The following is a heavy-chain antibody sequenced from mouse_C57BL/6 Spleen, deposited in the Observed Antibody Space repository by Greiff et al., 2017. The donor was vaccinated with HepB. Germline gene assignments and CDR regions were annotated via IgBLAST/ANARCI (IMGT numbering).Heavy chain of an antibody. V-gene: IGHV1-72*01. Sequence: QVQLQQPGAELVKPGASVKLSCKASGYTFTSYWMHWVKQRPGRGLEWIGRIDPNSGGTKYNEKFKSKATLTVDKPSSTAYMQLSSLTSEDSAVYYCASPYYYGSSPWYFDVWGTGTTVTVSS. J-gene: IGHJ1*03. CDR1: GYTFTSYW. D-gene: IGHD1-1*01. CDR2: IDPNSGGT. CDR3: ASPYYYGSSPWYFDV.